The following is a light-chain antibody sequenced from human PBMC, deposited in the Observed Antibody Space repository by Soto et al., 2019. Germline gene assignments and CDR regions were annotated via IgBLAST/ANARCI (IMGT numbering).Light chain of an antibody. CDR3: QKYNSAPRT. CDR1: QGISKY. J-gene: IGKJ3*01. CDR2: AAS. V-gene: IGKV1-27*01. Sequence: DIQMTQSPSSLSASVGDRVTITCRASQGISKYLAWYQQKPGKVPKLLIYAASTLQSGVPSRFSGSGSGTDFTLTISSLQPEDVAKYYCQKYNSAPRTFGPGTKVDIK.